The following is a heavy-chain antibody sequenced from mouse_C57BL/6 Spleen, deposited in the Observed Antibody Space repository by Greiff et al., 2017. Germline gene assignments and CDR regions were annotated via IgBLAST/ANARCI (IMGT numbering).Heavy chain of an antibody. J-gene: IGHJ2*01. D-gene: IGHD1-1*01. V-gene: IGHV1-22*01. CDR1: GYTFTDYN. Sequence: EVQLQQSGPELVKPGASVKMSCKASGYTFTDYNMHWVKQSHGKSLEWIGYINPNNGGTSYNQKFKGKATLTVNKSSSTAYMELRSLTSEDSAVYYCARNPGPLYYGSSYGYWGQGTTLTVSS. CDR3: ARNPGPLYYGSSYGY. CDR2: INPNNGGT.